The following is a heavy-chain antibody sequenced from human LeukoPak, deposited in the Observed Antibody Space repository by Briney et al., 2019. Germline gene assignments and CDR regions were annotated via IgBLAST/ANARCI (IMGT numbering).Heavy chain of an antibody. V-gene: IGHV3-11*01. CDR1: GFTFSDCY. D-gene: IGHD1-26*01. CDR2: ISSSGSTI. Sequence: PGGSLRLSCAASGFTFSDCYMSWIRQAPGKGLEWVSYISSSGSTIYYADSVKGRFTISRDNAKNSLYLQMNSLRAEDTAVYYCATTSIGATSHFDYWGQGTLVTVSS. J-gene: IGHJ4*02. CDR3: ATTSIGATSHFDY.